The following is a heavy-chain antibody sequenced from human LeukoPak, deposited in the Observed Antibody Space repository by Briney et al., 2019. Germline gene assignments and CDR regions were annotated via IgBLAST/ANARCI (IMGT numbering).Heavy chain of an antibody. CDR1: GYSFTTYW. D-gene: IGHD1-1*01. CDR3: ARYTTGDFDY. CDR2: IYPGDSDT. J-gene: IGHJ4*02. Sequence: GESLKISCRGSGYSFTTYWIGWVRQMPGKGLEWMGIIYPGDSDTRYSPSFQGQVTMSADKSINTAYLQWSSLKASDTAMYYCARYTTGDFDYWGQGTLVTVSS. V-gene: IGHV5-51*01.